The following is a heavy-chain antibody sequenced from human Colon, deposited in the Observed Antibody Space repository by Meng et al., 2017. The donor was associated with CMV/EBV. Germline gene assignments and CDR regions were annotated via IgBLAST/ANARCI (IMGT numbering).Heavy chain of an antibody. D-gene: IGHD3-16*01. CDR2: RREKRGEK. CDR3: ARDWEDAWNTVITDY. V-gene: IGHV1-18*01. CDR1: GKNYTRYG. Sequence: GKNYTRYGKRRKRKGEGQGNERMGWRREKRGEKRIGKKIKGRVIMTTDTDSSTAHMELRNLRSDDTAVYYCARDWEDAWNTVITDYWGQGTLVTVSS. J-gene: IGHJ4*02.